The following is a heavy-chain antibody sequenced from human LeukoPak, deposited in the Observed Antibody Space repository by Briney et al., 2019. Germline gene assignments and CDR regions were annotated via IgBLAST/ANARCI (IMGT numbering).Heavy chain of an antibody. CDR2: ISPDGSSR. Sequence: GGSLRLSCAASGFPFSTYSTHWVRQPPGKGLMWVSRISPDGSSRAYADSVQGRLIISRDYAKNTLSLQMNSLTTEDTAVYYCTRDGGLLPDNWGKGTLVTVSS. J-gene: IGHJ4*02. V-gene: IGHV3-74*01. CDR3: TRDGGLLPDN. D-gene: IGHD2-21*02. CDR1: GFPFSTYS.